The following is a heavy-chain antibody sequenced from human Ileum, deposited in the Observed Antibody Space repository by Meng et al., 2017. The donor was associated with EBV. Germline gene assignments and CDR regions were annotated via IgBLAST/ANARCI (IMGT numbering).Heavy chain of an antibody. CDR1: GFTFSDYY. CDR3: ARGSTAMGNWFDP. Sequence: GQWVGPGGGLVKPGGSLRLSCAASGFTFSDYYMSWIRQAPGKGLEWVSYISSSGSTIYYADSVKGRFTISRDNAKNSLYLQMNSLRAEDTAVYYCARGSTAMGNWFDPWGQGTLVTVSS. D-gene: IGHD5-18*01. J-gene: IGHJ5*02. V-gene: IGHV3-11*01. CDR2: ISSSGSTI.